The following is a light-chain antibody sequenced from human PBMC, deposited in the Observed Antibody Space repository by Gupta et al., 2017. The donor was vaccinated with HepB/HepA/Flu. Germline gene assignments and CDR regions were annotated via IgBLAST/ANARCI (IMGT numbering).Light chain of an antibody. Sequence: SYDLTQRLSVSVSPGQTATITCGGDKLGNKYASWYQQKPGHSPVLVIYQDDKRPSGIPERFSDSKSGNTATLTISGTQAVDEADYYCQAYEGSTDVVFGGGTKLTVL. CDR1: KLGNKY. CDR3: QAYEGSTDVV. V-gene: IGLV3-1*01. CDR2: QDD. J-gene: IGLJ2*01.